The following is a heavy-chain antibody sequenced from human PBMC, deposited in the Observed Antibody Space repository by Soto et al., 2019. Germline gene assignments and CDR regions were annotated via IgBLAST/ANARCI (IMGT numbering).Heavy chain of an antibody. Sequence: QMQLVQSGPEVKKPGTSVKVSCKASGFTFTSPAVQWVRQARGQRLEWIGWIVVGSGNTNYAQKFQERVTITRDMSTSTAYMELSSLRSEDTAVYYCAADAQKPTDYGMDVWGQGTTVTVSS. CDR2: IVVGSGNT. CDR1: GFTFTSPA. CDR3: AADAQKPTDYGMDV. J-gene: IGHJ6*02. V-gene: IGHV1-58*01.